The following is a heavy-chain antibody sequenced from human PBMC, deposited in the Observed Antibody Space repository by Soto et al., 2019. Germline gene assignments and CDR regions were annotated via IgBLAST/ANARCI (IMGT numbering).Heavy chain of an antibody. V-gene: IGHV1-69*14. CDR2: VIPIFGTA. J-gene: IGHJ4*02. CDR1: GGTFSSYA. D-gene: IGHD6-25*01. Sequence: QVQLVQSGAEVKKPGSSVKVSCKASGGTFSSYAISWVRHAPGQGLEWMGGVIPIFGTANYAQKFQGRVTITAHTYTSTAYRELSSLRSEDTAVYYCARAPPATPPDYWGQGTLVTVSS. CDR3: ARAPPATPPDY.